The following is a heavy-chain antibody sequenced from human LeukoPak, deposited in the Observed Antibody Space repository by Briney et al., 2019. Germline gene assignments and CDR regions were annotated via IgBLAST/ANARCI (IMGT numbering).Heavy chain of an antibody. D-gene: IGHD2-2*01. CDR3: ARRTYSSKWYFGY. CDR2: IYPGDSDS. J-gene: IGHJ4*02. CDR1: GYSFTTYW. V-gene: IGHV5-51*01. Sequence: GESLKISCKGSGYSFTTYWIAWVRQMPGKGLEWMGIIYPGDSDSRYSPSFQGQVTISVDESISTAYLQWSGLKASDAAMYYCARRTYSSKWYFGYWGQGTLVTVSS.